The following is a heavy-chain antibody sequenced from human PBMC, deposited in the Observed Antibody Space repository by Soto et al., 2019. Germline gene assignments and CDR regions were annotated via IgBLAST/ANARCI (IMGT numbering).Heavy chain of an antibody. CDR1: GGSFSGYY. D-gene: IGHD4-17*01. Sequence: SETLSLTCAVYGGSFSGYYWSWIRQPPGKGLEWIGEINHSGSTNYNPSLKSRVTISVDTSKNQFSLKLSSVTAADTAVYYCARGEYGGNSYYFDYWGQGTLVTVYS. J-gene: IGHJ4*02. CDR3: ARGEYGGNSYYFDY. CDR2: INHSGST. V-gene: IGHV4-34*01.